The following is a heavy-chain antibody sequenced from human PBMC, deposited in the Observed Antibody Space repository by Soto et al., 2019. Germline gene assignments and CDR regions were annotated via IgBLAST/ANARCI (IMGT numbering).Heavy chain of an antibody. V-gene: IGHV4-39*01. Sequence: SETLSLTCTVSGGSISSSSYYWGWIRQPPGKGLEWIGSIYYSGSTYYNPSLKSRVTISVDTSKNQFSLKLSSVTAADTAVYYCATPRRGSCSGGSCYSRFAYWGLGTLVTVSS. CDR1: GGSISSSSYY. D-gene: IGHD2-15*01. J-gene: IGHJ4*02. CDR2: IYYSGST. CDR3: ATPRRGSCSGGSCYSRFAY.